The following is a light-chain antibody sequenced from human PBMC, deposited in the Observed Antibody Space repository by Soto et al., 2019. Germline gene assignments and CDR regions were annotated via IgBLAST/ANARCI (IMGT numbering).Light chain of an antibody. CDR1: TSDVGGYNY. Sequence: QSALTQVPSASGSPGQSVTISCTGTTSDVGGYNYVSWYQQHPGNAPKPIIFEVSKRPSGVPDRFSGSKSANTASLTVSGLQDEDDADYYCSSYAGSNTVIFGGGTKLTVL. J-gene: IGLJ2*01. CDR3: SSYAGSNTVI. CDR2: EVS. V-gene: IGLV2-8*01.